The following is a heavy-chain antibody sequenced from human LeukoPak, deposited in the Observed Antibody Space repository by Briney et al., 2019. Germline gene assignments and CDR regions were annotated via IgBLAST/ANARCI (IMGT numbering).Heavy chain of an antibody. CDR2: INSDGSRT. CDR1: GFTFSSYW. J-gene: IGHJ4*02. D-gene: IGHD4-11*01. CDR3: ARVRDDYTYFDC. V-gene: IGHV3-74*01. Sequence: GGSLRLSCAASGFTFSSYWMHWVRQAPGKGLMWVSRINSDGSRTTYADSVRGRFTISRDNAKSTLYLQMNSLRAEDTAVYYCARVRDDYTYFDCWGQGTLATVSS.